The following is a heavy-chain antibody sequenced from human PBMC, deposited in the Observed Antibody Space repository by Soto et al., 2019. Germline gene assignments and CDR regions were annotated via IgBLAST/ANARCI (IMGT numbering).Heavy chain of an antibody. V-gene: IGHV4-59*08. CDR1: GASIGDYY. J-gene: IGHJ6*03. CDR2: VFYSGTT. CDR3: ARHPMAPPPRDYYYSYMDV. Sequence: QVQLQESGPGLVKPSETLSLTCLVSGASIGDYYWSWMRQPPGQGLVWIGNVFYSGTTNYNPSLKSRVTLSVDASKNQFSLEMSYVTAADTAVYYCARHPMAPPPRDYYYSYMDVWGKGTTVTVSS.